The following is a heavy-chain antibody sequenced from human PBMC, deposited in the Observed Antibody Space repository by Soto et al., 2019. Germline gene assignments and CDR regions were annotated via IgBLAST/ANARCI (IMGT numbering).Heavy chain of an antibody. V-gene: IGHV4-34*01. CDR3: ARGRGSGSRYYYYYGMDV. CDR2: INHSGST. Sequence: PSETLSLTCAVYGGSFSGYYWSWIRQPPGKGLEWIGEINHSGSTNYNPSLKSRVTISVDTSKNQFSLKLSSVTAADTAVYYCARGRGSGSRYYYYYGMDVWGQGTTVTV. D-gene: IGHD3-10*01. J-gene: IGHJ6*02. CDR1: GGSFSGYY.